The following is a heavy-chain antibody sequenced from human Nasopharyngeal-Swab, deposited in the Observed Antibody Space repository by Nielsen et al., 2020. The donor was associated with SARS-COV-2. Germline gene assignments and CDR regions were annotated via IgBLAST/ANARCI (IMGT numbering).Heavy chain of an antibody. V-gene: IGHV4-30-4*01. Sequence: SETLSLTCTVSGGSISSGDYYWSWIRQPPGKGLEWIGYIYYSGSTYYNQSLKSRVTISVDTSKNQFSLKLSSVTAADTAVYYCARARSSFTMIVVVIDAFDIWGQGTMVTVSS. CDR2: IYYSGST. CDR1: GGSISSGDYY. J-gene: IGHJ3*02. CDR3: ARARSSFTMIVVVIDAFDI. D-gene: IGHD3-22*01.